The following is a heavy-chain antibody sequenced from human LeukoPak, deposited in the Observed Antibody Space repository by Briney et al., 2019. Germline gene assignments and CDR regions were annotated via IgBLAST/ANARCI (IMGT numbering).Heavy chain of an antibody. Sequence: ASVKVSCKASGYNFAGYYIHWVRQAPRQGLEWMGRINPRDGETNFAQKFQGRVTMTTDTSTSTAYMELRSLRSDDTAVYYCARGSSIFGVVMPIDYWGQGTLVTVSS. CDR2: INPRDGET. CDR1: GYNFAGYY. J-gene: IGHJ4*02. V-gene: IGHV1-2*06. D-gene: IGHD3-3*01. CDR3: ARGSSIFGVVMPIDY.